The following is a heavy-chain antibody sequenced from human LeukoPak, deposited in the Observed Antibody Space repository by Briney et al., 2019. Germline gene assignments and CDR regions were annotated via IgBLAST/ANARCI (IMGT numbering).Heavy chain of an antibody. Sequence: GGSLRLSCAASGFTFSSYEMNWVRQAPGKGLEWVSYISSSGSTIYYADSVKGRFTISRDNAKNSLYLQMNSLRAEDTAVYYCARDGREWPPPYYFDYWGQGTLVTVSS. CDR1: GFTFSSYE. D-gene: IGHD3-3*01. CDR2: ISSSGSTI. V-gene: IGHV3-48*03. CDR3: ARDGREWPPPYYFDY. J-gene: IGHJ4*02.